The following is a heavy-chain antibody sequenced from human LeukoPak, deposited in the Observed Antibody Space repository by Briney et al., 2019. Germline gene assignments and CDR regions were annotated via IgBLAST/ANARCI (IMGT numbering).Heavy chain of an antibody. CDR3: ARLRDRCAFDI. J-gene: IGHJ3*02. CDR1: GLTVSRNY. D-gene: IGHD2-21*01. Sequence: GGSLRLSCVGSGLTVSRNYMSWVRQAPGKGLQWVSIIYDGCSTFYADSVRDRFTISRDTSRNTVFLRMSSLRVEDTAVYYCARLRDRCAFDIWGQGTMVTVSS. CDR2: IYDGCST. V-gene: IGHV3-66*04.